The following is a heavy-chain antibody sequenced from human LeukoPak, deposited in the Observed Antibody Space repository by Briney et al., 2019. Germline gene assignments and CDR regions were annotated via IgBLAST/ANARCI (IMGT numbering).Heavy chain of an antibody. Sequence: ASVKVSCKASGYTFTSYGISWVRQAPGQGLEWMGWISAYNGNTNYAQKLQGRVTMTTDTSTSTAYMELRSLRSDDTAVYYCARVGLNYDSSGYYWTYFDYWGQGTLVTVSS. J-gene: IGHJ4*02. CDR2: ISAYNGNT. D-gene: IGHD3-22*01. V-gene: IGHV1-18*01. CDR3: ARVGLNYDSSGYYWTYFDY. CDR1: GYTFTSYG.